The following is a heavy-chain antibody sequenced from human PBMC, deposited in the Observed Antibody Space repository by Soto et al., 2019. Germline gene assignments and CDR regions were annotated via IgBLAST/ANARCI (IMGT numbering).Heavy chain of an antibody. Sequence: EVQLVESGGGLVQPGRSLRLSCAASGFTFNAYWTSWARQAPGKGLEWVANINEDGSEQFYVDSVKGRFTISRDNAKNSLYLQMTGLRAEDTAVYYCVRGGRSDTRYQYFDYWGQGTLLTVSS. CDR2: INEDGSEQ. D-gene: IGHD2-2*01. CDR1: GFTFNAYW. CDR3: VRGGRSDTRYQYFDY. V-gene: IGHV3-7*01. J-gene: IGHJ4*02.